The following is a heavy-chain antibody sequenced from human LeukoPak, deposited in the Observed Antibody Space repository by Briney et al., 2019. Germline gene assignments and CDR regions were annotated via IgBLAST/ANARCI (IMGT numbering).Heavy chain of an antibody. CDR2: ISWNSGSI. Sequence: GGSLSLSWAASGFTFDDYAMHWVRQAAGKGVEWVSGISWNSGSIGYADSVKGRFTISRDNAKNSLYLQMNSLRAEDMALYYCAKGLSSGWYSAGDYWGQGTLVTVSS. CDR1: GFTFDDYA. D-gene: IGHD6-19*01. CDR3: AKGLSSGWYSAGDY. J-gene: IGHJ4*02. V-gene: IGHV3-9*03.